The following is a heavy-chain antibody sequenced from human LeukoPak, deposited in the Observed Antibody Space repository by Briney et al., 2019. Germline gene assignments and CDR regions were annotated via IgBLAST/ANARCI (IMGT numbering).Heavy chain of an antibody. D-gene: IGHD6-13*01. J-gene: IGHJ1*01. CDR2: IYYSGST. V-gene: IGHV4-59*01. Sequence: EPSETLSLTCTVSGGSISSYYWSWIRQPPGKGLEWIGYIYYSGSTNYNPSLKSRVTISVDTSKNQFSLKLSSVTAADTAVYYCAGYSSSYGRYFQHWGQGTLVTVSS. CDR1: GGSISSYY. CDR3: AGYSSSYGRYFQH.